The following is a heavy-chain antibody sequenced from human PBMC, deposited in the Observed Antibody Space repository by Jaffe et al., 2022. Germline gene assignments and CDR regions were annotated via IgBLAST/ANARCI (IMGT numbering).Heavy chain of an antibody. CDR1: GYTFRSYA. J-gene: IGHJ5*02. V-gene: IGHV1-3*01. CDR3: ARSWDIVVVPAGGWFDP. Sequence: QAHLVQSGAEVKKPGASVKVSCKGSGYTFRSYAMHWVRQAPGQRLEWMGWIHGGDGQTKYSQEFQDRVTITRDTSASTVYMELSSLRFEDTAIYYCARSWDIVVVPAGGWFDPWGQGTLVTVSS. D-gene: IGHD2-15*01. CDR2: IHGGDGQT.